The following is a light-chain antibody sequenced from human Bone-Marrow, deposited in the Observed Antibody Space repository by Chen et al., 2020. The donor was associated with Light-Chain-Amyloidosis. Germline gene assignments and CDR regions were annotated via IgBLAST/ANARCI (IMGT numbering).Light chain of an antibody. CDR1: QDITGY. CDR3: QQYDTLPS. V-gene: IGKV1-33*01. CDR2: DAT. J-gene: IGKJ4*01. Sequence: DIRVTQSPSSLSASVGDRVTIACQASQDITGYLNWFQQKPGKAPRLLIYDATNLQTGVPSRFSGSGIGADFTLTISTLQPEDVATYFCQQYDTLPSFGGGTRVEIK.